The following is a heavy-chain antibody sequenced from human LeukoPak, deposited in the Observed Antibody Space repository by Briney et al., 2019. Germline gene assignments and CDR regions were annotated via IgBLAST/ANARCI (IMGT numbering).Heavy chain of an antibody. J-gene: IGHJ6*02. CDR3: AKVPYSDYGSGRPPFMDV. D-gene: IGHD3-10*01. V-gene: IGHV3-23*01. CDR2: ISNSGAGT. CDR1: GFTFSSYW. Sequence: GGSLRLSCAASGFTFSSYWMSWVRQAPGKGLEWVSTISNSGAGTYYAVSVKGRFTISRDNSKNTLYLQMNSLRAEDTAIHYCAKVPYSDYGSGRPPFMDVWGQGTTVVVSS.